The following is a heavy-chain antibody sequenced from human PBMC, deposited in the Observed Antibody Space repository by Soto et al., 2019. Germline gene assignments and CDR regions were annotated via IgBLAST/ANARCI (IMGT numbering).Heavy chain of an antibody. CDR3: AKDLGDYYGSGGLDY. V-gene: IGHV3-30*18. Sequence: LRLSCAASGFTFSSYGMHWVRQAPGKGLEWVAVISYDGSNKYYADSVKGRFTISRDNSKNTLYLQMNSLRAGDTAVYYCAKDLGDYYGSGGLDYWGQGTLVTGLL. CDR2: ISYDGSNK. CDR1: GFTFSSYG. D-gene: IGHD3-10*01. J-gene: IGHJ4*02.